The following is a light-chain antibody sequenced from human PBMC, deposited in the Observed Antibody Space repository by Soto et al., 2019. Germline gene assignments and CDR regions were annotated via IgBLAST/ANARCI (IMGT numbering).Light chain of an antibody. J-gene: IGKJ1*01. CDR3: QQYNSYST. V-gene: IGKV1-5*01. Sequence: DIQMTQSPSTLSASVGDRVTITSRASQSISSLLAWYQQKPGKAPKLLIYDASSLESGVPSRFSGSGSGTEFTLTISSLQPDDFATYYCQQYNSYSTFGQGTKVEIK. CDR2: DAS. CDR1: QSISSL.